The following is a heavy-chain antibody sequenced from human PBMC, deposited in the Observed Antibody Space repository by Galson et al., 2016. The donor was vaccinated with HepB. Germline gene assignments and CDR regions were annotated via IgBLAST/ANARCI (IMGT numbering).Heavy chain of an antibody. Sequence: SETLSLTCTVSGGSISSPTYFWGWFRQPPGKGLEWIGTIYYNGTSYYSPSLKSRDTISVGPSKNQFSVRLNSVTAADTAVYYSASQYFYYNSGYRDGFDIWGQGTLVTVST. CDR2: IYYNGTS. V-gene: IGHV4-39*01. J-gene: IGHJ3*02. CDR3: ASQYFYYNSGYRDGFDI. CDR1: GGSISSPTYF. D-gene: IGHD3-22*01.